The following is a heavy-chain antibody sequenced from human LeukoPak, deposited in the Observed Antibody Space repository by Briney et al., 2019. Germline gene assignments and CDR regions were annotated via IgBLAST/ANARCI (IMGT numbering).Heavy chain of an antibody. Sequence: GESLRLACAASGFTFSSYAMSWVRQAPGKGLEWVSTISGSGGSTYYADSVKGRFTISRDNSKNTLYLQMNSLRAEDTAVYYCAKTLVGCSGGSCYPKWFDPWGQGTLVTVSS. V-gene: IGHV3-23*01. CDR1: GFTFSSYA. CDR2: ISGSGGST. J-gene: IGHJ5*02. D-gene: IGHD2-15*01. CDR3: AKTLVGCSGGSCYPKWFDP.